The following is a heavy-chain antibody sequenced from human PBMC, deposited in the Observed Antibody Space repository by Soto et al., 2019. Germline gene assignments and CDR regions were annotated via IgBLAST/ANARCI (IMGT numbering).Heavy chain of an antibody. Sequence: GGSLRLSCAASGFTFSSYSMNWVRQAPGKGLEWVSSISSSSSYIYYADSVKGRFTISRDNAKNSLYLQMNSLRAEDTAVYYCARQQWIQLWFFDYWGQGTLVTVS. V-gene: IGHV3-21*04. J-gene: IGHJ4*02. D-gene: IGHD5-18*01. CDR1: GFTFSSYS. CDR2: ISSSSSYI. CDR3: ARQQWIQLWFFDY.